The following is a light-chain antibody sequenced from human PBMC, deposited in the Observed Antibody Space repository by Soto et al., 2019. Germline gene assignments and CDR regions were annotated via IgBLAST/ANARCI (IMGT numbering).Light chain of an antibody. CDR2: GAS. CDR1: QSVSSN. Sequence: EVVMTQSPATLSVSPGERVTLSCRASQSVSSNLVWYQQKPGQAPRLLMYGASTRATGIPARFSGSGSGTEFTLTISSLQSEDFAVYYCQQYNNWPRAFGQGTKVEIK. V-gene: IGKV3-15*01. J-gene: IGKJ1*01. CDR3: QQYNNWPRA.